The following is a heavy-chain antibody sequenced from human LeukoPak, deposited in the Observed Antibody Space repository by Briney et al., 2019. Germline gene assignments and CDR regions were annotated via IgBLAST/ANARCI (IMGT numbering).Heavy chain of an antibody. D-gene: IGHD2-15*01. CDR1: GGSIITSSYY. Sequence: PSETLSLTCTFPGGSIITSSYYWGWIRQPPGEGRGWLGCIYYSGSTYYNPSLKSRVTISVGTSKKYFSLRHSSVTAADTAVYYCARLRDCSGGSCLFDYWGQGTLVTVSA. CDR3: ARLRDCSGGSCLFDY. J-gene: IGHJ4*02. V-gene: IGHV4-39*02. CDR2: IYYSGST.